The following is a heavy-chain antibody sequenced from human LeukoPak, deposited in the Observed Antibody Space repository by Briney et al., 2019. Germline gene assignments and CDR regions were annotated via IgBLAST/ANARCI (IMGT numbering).Heavy chain of an antibody. CDR1: GLTFSSYA. CDR3: AKGSCSGNSCYYYYYGMDV. CDR2: ISGSGGST. D-gene: IGHD2-2*01. V-gene: IGHV3-23*01. J-gene: IGHJ6*02. Sequence: GGSLRLSCAGSGLTFSSYAMSWVRLAPGKGLEWVSAISGSGGSTYYADSVKGRFTISRDNSKNTLYLQMNSLRAEDTAVYYCAKGSCSGNSCYYYYYGMDVWGQGTTVTVSS.